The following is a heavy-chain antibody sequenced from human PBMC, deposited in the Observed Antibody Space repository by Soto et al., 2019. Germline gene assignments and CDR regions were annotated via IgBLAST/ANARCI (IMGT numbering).Heavy chain of an antibody. D-gene: IGHD3-16*01. CDR3: SKRTEVPGGHLYDY. CDR1: GFTFSNYA. V-gene: IGHV3-23*01. Sequence: GGSLRLSCAASGFTFSNYAMSWVRQAPGKGLEWVSAISENGGSTYYADSVKGRFTISRDNSKSALSLQMNSLRAEDTAVYYCSKRTEVPGGHLYDYWGHGTRVTVSS. J-gene: IGHJ4*01. CDR2: ISENGGST.